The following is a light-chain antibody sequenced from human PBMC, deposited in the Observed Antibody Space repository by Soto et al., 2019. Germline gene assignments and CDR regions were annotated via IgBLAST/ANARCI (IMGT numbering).Light chain of an antibody. Sequence: DIQMPQSPSSLSASVGDRVTITCRASKSISTYVSWYQHRPGKAPKLLIYSASTLQSGVPPRFSGSGSGTDFTLTISSLQSEDFATYYCQQSFNPLTFGGGTKVELE. CDR2: SAS. J-gene: IGKJ4*01. CDR1: KSISTY. V-gene: IGKV1-39*01. CDR3: QQSFNPLT.